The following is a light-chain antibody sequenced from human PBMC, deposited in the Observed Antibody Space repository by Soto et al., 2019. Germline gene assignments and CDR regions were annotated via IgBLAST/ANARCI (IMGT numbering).Light chain of an antibody. Sequence: QSLLTQPASVSGSPGQSITISCTGTSSDVGGYNYVSWYQQHPGKAPKLMIYDVSNRPSGVSNRFSGSKSGNTASLTISGLQAEDEADCYCSSYTSSSTVFGTGTKITVL. CDR3: SSYTSSSTV. CDR2: DVS. V-gene: IGLV2-14*01. J-gene: IGLJ1*01. CDR1: SSDVGGYNY.